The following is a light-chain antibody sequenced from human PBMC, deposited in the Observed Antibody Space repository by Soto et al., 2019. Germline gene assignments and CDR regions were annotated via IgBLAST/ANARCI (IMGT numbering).Light chain of an antibody. V-gene: IGKV3-20*01. CDR1: QSVNNNY. J-gene: IGKJ1*01. CDR3: QQYGNSPQT. CDR2: GAS. Sequence: EIVLTQSPGTLSLSPGERATLSCRASQSVNNNYLAWYQPKPGQAPRLLIYGASSRATAIPDRFSGSGSGTDFTLTISRLEPEDFAMYSCQQYGNSPQTFGQGTKVESK.